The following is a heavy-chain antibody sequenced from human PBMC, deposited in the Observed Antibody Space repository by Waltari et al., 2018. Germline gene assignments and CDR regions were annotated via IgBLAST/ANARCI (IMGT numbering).Heavy chain of an antibody. Sequence: EVQLVESGGGLVQPGGSLRLSCAASGFTFSSYWMHWVRQAPGKGLGWVSSINTEGSSTSYADSVKGRFTISRDNAKNTLYLQMNSLRAEDTAVYYCARGRRVSGGDWFDPWGQGTLVTVSS. J-gene: IGHJ5*02. CDR3: ARGRRVSGGDWFDP. CDR1: GFTFSSYW. D-gene: IGHD3-10*01. V-gene: IGHV3-74*01. CDR2: INTEGSST.